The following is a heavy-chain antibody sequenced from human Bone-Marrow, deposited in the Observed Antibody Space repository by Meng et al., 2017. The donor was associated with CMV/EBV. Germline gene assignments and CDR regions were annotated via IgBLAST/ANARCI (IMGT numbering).Heavy chain of an antibody. V-gene: IGHV4-4*07. D-gene: IGHD2-21*01. CDR1: GGSISSYY. Sequence: TCTVSGGSISSYYWRWLRQPAGQGLEWIGRIYTSGSTNYNPSLKSRVTMSVDTSKNQFSLKLSSVTAADTAVYYCARASCGGDCYGYWGQGTLVTVSS. CDR2: IYTSGST. J-gene: IGHJ4*02. CDR3: ARASCGGDCYGY.